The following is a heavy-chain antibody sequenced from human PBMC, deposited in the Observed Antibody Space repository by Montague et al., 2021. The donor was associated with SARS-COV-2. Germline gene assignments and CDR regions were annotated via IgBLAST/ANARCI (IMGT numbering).Heavy chain of an antibody. Sequence: SETLSLTCTVSGGSISSYYWSWIRQPPGRGPQWIGYISYSGSTNYNPSLKSRVTMSVGTSKNQFSLKVNSVTAADTAVYYCARHYSATLPAVYWGQGTLVTVSS. CDR2: ISYSGST. D-gene: IGHD2-15*01. CDR3: ARHYSATLPAVY. V-gene: IGHV4-59*08. CDR1: GGSISSYY. J-gene: IGHJ4*02.